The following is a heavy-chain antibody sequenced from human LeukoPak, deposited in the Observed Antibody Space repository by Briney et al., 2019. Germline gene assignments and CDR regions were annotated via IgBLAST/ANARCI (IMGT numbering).Heavy chain of an antibody. Sequence: SETLSLTCTVSGGSISSGGYYWSWIRQHPGKGLEWIGYIYYSGSTYYNPSLKSRVTISVDTSKNQFSLKLSSVTAADTAVYYCARLLVVPVNNGDHPPEVDYFDYWGQGTLVTVSS. CDR3: ARLLVVPVNNGDHPPEVDYFDY. D-gene: IGHD2-2*01. J-gene: IGHJ4*02. CDR2: IYYSGST. CDR1: GGSISSGGYY. V-gene: IGHV4-31*03.